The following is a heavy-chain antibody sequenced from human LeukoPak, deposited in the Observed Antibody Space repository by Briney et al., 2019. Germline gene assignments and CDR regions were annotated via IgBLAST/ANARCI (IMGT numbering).Heavy chain of an antibody. CDR3: ATKFGYHQTTWFDP. CDR1: GYTLTELS. CDR2: FYPEDGET. D-gene: IGHD3-22*01. V-gene: IGHV1-24*01. Sequence: ASVKVSCKVSGYTLTELSMHWVRQAPGKGLEWMGGFYPEDGETIYAQKFQGRVTMTEDTSTDTAYMELSSLRSEDTAVYYRATKFGYHQTTWFDPWGQGTLVTVSS. J-gene: IGHJ5*02.